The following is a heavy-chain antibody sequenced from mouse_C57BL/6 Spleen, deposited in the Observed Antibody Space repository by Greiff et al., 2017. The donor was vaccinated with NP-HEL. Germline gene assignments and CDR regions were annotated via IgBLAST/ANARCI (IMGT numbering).Heavy chain of an antibody. V-gene: IGHV2-6*03. CDR1: GFSLTSYG. J-gene: IGHJ4*01. CDR3: ARAYYGSSYDYAMDY. CDR2: IWSDGST. Sequence: VKLMESGPGLVAPSQSLSITCTVSGFSLTSYGVHWVRQPPGKGLEWLVVIWSDGSTTYNSALKSRLSISKDNSKSQVFLKMNSLQTDDTAMYYCARAYYGSSYDYAMDYWGQGTSVTVSS. D-gene: IGHD1-1*01.